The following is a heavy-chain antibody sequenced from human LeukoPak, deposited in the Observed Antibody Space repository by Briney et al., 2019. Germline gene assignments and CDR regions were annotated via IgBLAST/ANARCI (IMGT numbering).Heavy chain of an antibody. CDR1: GGTFSSYA. J-gene: IGHJ4*02. CDR3: ARGIPGIAAAHDY. D-gene: IGHD6-13*01. Sequence: ASVKVSCKASGGTFSSYAISWVRQAPGQGLEWMGGIIPIFGTANYAQKFQGRVTITADESTSTAYMELSSLRSEDTAVYYCARGIPGIAAAHDYWGQGTLVTVSS. CDR2: IIPIFGTA. V-gene: IGHV1-69*13.